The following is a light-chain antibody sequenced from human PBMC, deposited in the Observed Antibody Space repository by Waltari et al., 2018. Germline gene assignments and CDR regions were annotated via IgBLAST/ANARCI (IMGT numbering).Light chain of an antibody. CDR2: EVS. V-gene: IGLV2-8*01. CDR3: ASYAGNNNFV. Sequence: QSALTQPPSASVSPGQSVSISCTGTSSYIGSYNYVSWYQKHPGKAPKLMISEVSKRPSGVPDRFSGSKSGNTASLTVSGLQAEDEADYYCASYAGNNNFVFGSGTKVTVL. CDR1: SSYIGSYNY. J-gene: IGLJ1*01.